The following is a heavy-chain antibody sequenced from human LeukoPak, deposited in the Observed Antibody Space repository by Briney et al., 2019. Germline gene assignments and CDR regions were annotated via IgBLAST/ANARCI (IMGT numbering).Heavy chain of an antibody. CDR3: AKAYYDTYYFDY. D-gene: IGHD3-22*01. Sequence: GGSLRLSCAASGFTFSSYAMSWVRQAPGKGLEWVSAISGSGGSTYYADSVKGRFTISRDNSKYTLYLQMNSLRAEDTAVYYCAKAYYDTYYFDYWGQGTLVTVSS. V-gene: IGHV3-23*01. CDR1: GFTFSSYA. J-gene: IGHJ4*02. CDR2: ISGSGGST.